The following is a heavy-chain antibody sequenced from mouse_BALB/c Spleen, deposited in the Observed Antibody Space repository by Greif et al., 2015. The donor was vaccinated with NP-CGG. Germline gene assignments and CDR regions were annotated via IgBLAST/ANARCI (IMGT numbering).Heavy chain of an antibody. CDR1: GYAFSSYW. Sequence: VKLVESGAELVRPGSSVKISCKASGYAFSSYWMSWVKQRPGQGLEWIGQIYPGDGDTNYNGKVKGKATLTADKSSSPASMQLSSLTSEDSAVYFCARSLLYDYAYYYAMDYWGQGTSVTVSS. V-gene: IGHV1-80*01. CDR2: IYPGDGDT. CDR3: ARSLLYDYAYYYAMDY. J-gene: IGHJ4*01. D-gene: IGHD2-4*01.